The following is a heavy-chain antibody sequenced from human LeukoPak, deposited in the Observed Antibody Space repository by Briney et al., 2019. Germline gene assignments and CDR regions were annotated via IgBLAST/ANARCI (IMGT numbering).Heavy chain of an antibody. CDR3: ARDRGVVPAAAEPFDY. Sequence: GGSLRLSCAASGFTFGSYSMNWVRQAPGKGLEWVSSISSSSSYIYYADSVKGRFTISRDNAKNSLYLQMNSLRAEDTAVYYCARDRGVVPAAAEPFDYWGQGTLVTVSS. V-gene: IGHV3-21*01. CDR2: ISSSSSYI. J-gene: IGHJ4*02. D-gene: IGHD2-2*01. CDR1: GFTFGSYS.